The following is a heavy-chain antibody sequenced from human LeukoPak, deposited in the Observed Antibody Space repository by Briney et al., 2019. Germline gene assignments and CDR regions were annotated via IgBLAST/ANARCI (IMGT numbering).Heavy chain of an antibody. CDR3: ARHPLGRGWFNYYFDS. CDR1: GGSISNSNYY. J-gene: IGHJ4*02. D-gene: IGHD6-19*01. Sequence: PSETLSLTCTVSGGSISNSNYYWGWIRQPPGKGLEWIGNIFYSGSTYYNPSLKSRVTIFVDTSKNQFSLKLSSVTAADTAVYYCARHPLGRGWFNYYFDSWGQGTLVTVSS. CDR2: IFYSGST. V-gene: IGHV4-39*01.